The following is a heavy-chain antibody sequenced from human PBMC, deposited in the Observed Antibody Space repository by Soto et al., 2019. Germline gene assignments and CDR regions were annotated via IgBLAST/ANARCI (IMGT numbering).Heavy chain of an antibody. V-gene: IGHV3-53*01. CDR3: ARTVVATPYYFDY. D-gene: IGHD2-2*01. J-gene: IGHJ4*02. CDR2: IYSGGST. CDR1: GFTVSSNY. Sequence: LRLSCAASGFTVSSNYMSWVRQAPGKGLEWVSVIYSGGSTYHADSVKGRFTISRDNSKNTLYLQMNTLRAEDTAVYYCARTVVATPYYFDYWGLGTLVTVSS.